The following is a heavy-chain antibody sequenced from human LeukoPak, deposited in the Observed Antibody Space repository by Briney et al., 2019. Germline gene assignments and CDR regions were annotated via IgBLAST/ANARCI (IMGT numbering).Heavy chain of an antibody. Sequence: SETLSLTCTVSGGSISSSSYYWGWIRQPPGKGLEWIGSIYYSGSTYYNPSLKSRVTISVDTSKNQFSLKLSSVTAADTAVYYCARGTEPPNNWFDPWGQGTLVTVSS. CDR3: ARGTEPPNNWFDP. CDR1: GGSISSSSYY. J-gene: IGHJ5*02. V-gene: IGHV4-39*07. CDR2: IYYSGST. D-gene: IGHD1-14*01.